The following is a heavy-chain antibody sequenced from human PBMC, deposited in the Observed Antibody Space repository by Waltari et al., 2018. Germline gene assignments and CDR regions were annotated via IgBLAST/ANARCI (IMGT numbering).Heavy chain of an antibody. CDR3: ARDGATITRGVLAVKYFDY. D-gene: IGHD2-21*01. CDR1: GGSISSSSYY. V-gene: IGHV4-39*07. Sequence: QLQLQESGPGLVKPSETLSLTCTVSGGSISSSSYYWGWIRQPPGKGLEWIGSIYYSGSTYYNPSLKSRVTISVDTSKNQFSLKLSSVTAADTAVYYCARDGATITRGVLAVKYFDYWGQGTLVTVSS. CDR2: IYYSGST. J-gene: IGHJ4*02.